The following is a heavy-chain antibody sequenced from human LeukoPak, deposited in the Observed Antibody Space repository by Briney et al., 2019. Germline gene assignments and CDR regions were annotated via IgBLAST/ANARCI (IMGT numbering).Heavy chain of an antibody. CDR2: VSAYNGKT. CDR3: ARSDGWEAAAGTGGFRFQH. J-gene: IGHJ1*01. Sequence: ASVKVSCKASGGTFSSYAISWVRQAPGQGLEWMGWVSAYNGKTGYAQKVQGRVTMTTDTSTSTAYMELGSLRSDDTAMYYCARSDGWEAAAGTGGFRFQHWGQGTLVTVSS. V-gene: IGHV1-18*01. D-gene: IGHD6-13*01. CDR1: GGTFSSYA.